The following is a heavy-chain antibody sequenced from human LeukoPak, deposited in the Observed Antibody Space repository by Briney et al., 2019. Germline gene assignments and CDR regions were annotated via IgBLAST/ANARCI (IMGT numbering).Heavy chain of an antibody. CDR1: GYSISSGYY. J-gene: IGHJ6*03. V-gene: IGHV4-34*01. CDR3: ARRALYGSGRYYYYYYMDV. CDR2: INHSGST. D-gene: IGHD3-10*01. Sequence: PSETLSLTCAVSGYSISSGYYWSWIRQPPGQGLEWIGEINHSGSTNYNPSLKSRVTISVDTSKNQFSLKLSSVTAADTAVYYCARRALYGSGRYYYYYYMDVWGKGTTVTVSS.